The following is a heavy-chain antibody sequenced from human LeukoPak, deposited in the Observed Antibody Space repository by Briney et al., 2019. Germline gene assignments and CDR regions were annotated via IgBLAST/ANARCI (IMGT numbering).Heavy chain of an antibody. J-gene: IGHJ6*03. V-gene: IGHV3-21*01. CDR1: GFTLSSYS. Sequence: GGSLRLSCAASGFTLSSYSMNWVRQAPGKGLEWVSSISSSSSYIYHADSVKGRFTISRDNAKNSLYLQMNRLRAEDTAVYYCARADSSTSAYYYYYMDVWGKGTTVTVSS. D-gene: IGHD2-2*01. CDR2: ISSSSSYI. CDR3: ARADSSTSAYYYYYMDV.